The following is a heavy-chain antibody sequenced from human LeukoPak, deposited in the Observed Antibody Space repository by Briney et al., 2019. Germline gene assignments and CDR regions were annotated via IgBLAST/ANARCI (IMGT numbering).Heavy chain of an antibody. CDR1: GFTFSSYS. V-gene: IGHV3-48*04. CDR2: ISSSGNAI. Sequence: GGSLRLSCAASGFTFSSYSINWVRQAPGKGLEWVSYISSSGNAIYYADSVKGRFTISRDNARNSLYLQVNSLRAEDTAVYYCVRKVPYEPAFDYWGQGTLVTVSS. J-gene: IGHJ4*02. CDR3: VRKVPYEPAFDY. D-gene: IGHD1-14*01.